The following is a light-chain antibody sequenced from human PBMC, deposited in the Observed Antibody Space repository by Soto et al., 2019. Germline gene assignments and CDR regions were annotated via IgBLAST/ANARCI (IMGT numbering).Light chain of an antibody. CDR2: GAS. J-gene: IGKJ3*01. V-gene: IGKV3-20*01. CDR1: QRVSSSY. CDR3: QQYGSSPPYT. Sequence: EIVLTQSPGTLSLSPGERATLSCRASQRVSSSYLAWYQQKPGQAPRLLIYGASSRATGIPDRFSGSGSGTDFTLTISRLEPEDFAVYYCQQYGSSPPYTFGPGTNVDI.